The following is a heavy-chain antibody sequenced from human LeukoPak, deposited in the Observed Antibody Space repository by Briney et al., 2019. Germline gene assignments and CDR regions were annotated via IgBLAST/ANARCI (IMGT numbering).Heavy chain of an antibody. J-gene: IGHJ4*02. V-gene: IGHV3-48*03. CDR2: ITRGGSTI. Sequence: GGSLRLSCAASGFTFSSYEMNWVRQAPGKGLEWVSYITRGGSTIYYADSVKGRFTISRDNAKNSLYLQMNSLRPEDTAVYYCARLAVYGDYVFDYWGQGTLVTVSS. D-gene: IGHD4-17*01. CDR3: ARLAVYGDYVFDY. CDR1: GFTFSSYE.